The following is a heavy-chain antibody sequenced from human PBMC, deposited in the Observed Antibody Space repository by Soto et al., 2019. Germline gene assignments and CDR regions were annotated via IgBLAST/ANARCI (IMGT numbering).Heavy chain of an antibody. D-gene: IGHD3-3*01. CDR2: IIPICGTA. CDR1: GGTFSSYA. Sequence: QVQLVQSGAEVKKPGSSVKVSCKASGGTFSSYAISWVRQAPGQGLEWMGGIIPICGTANDAQKFQGRVTITADKSTSTASMELSSRTSEDTAVYYAARPTREWLPPARDYYYGMDVWGQGTTVTVSS. V-gene: IGHV1-69*06. J-gene: IGHJ6*02. CDR3: ARPTREWLPPARDYYYGMDV.